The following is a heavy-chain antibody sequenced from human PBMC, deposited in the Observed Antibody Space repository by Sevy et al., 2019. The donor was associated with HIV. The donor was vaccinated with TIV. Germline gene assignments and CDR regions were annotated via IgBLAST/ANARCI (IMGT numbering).Heavy chain of an antibody. CDR3: ARADKDYDFWSGYPPTWFDP. Sequence: SETLSLTCTVSGGSISSGGYYWSWIRQHPGKGLEWIGYIYYSGSTYYNPSLKSRVTISVDTSKNQFSLKLSSVTAADTAMYYCARADKDYDFWSGYPPTWFDPWGQGTLVTVSS. CDR1: GGSISSGGYY. D-gene: IGHD3-3*01. J-gene: IGHJ5*02. CDR2: IYYSGST. V-gene: IGHV4-31*03.